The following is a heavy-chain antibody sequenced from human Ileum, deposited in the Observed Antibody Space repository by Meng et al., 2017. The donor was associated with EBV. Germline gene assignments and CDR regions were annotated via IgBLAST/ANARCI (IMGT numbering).Heavy chain of an antibody. V-gene: IGHV4-4*02. Sequence: VRLPASGPGLVKPSGTLALTCAVSGGSISSSTWWSWVRQPPGKGLEWIGEIYHSGSTNYNPSLKSRVTISVDKSKNQFSLKLSSVTAADTAVYYCASFPPPGKQWLVTDYWGQGTLVTVSS. CDR1: GGSISSSTW. CDR2: IYHSGST. J-gene: IGHJ4*02. D-gene: IGHD6-19*01. CDR3: ASFPPPGKQWLVTDY.